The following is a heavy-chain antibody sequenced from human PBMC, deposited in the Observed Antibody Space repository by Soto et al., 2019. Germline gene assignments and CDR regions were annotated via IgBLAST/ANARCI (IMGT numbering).Heavy chain of an antibody. CDR3: ARVGDYSIGIYFDY. V-gene: IGHV6-1*01. CDR2: TYYRSKWYN. CDR1: GDSVSSNSAA. D-gene: IGHD4-4*01. Sequence: SQTLSLTCAISGDSVSSNSAAWNWIRQSPSRGLEWLGRTYYRSKWYNDYAVSVKSRITINPDTSKNQFSLKLSSVTSADTAVYYCARVGDYSIGIYFDYWGQGTLVTVSS. J-gene: IGHJ4*02.